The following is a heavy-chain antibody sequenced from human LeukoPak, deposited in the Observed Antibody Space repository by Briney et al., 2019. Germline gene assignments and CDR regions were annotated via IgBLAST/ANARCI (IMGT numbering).Heavy chain of an antibody. CDR1: GFTFSSYS. J-gene: IGHJ4*02. CDR2: ISSSSYI. Sequence: TGGSLRLSCAASGFTFSSYSMNWVRQAPGKGLEWVSSISSSSYIYYADSVKGRFTISRDNSRNTLYLQMNSLRAEDTAVYYCAKSIVVVPAAWDYFDYWGQGTLVTVSS. V-gene: IGHV3-21*04. CDR3: AKSIVVVPAAWDYFDY. D-gene: IGHD2-2*01.